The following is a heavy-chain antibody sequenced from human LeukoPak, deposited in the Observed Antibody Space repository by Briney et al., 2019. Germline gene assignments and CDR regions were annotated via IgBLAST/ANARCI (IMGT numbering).Heavy chain of an antibody. CDR1: GFTFSSYG. J-gene: IGHJ4*02. Sequence: QPGRSLRLSCAASGFTFSSYGMHWVRQAPGKGLEWVAVIWYDGSNKYYADSVKGRFTISRDNSKNTLFLQMNSLRAEDTAVYYCAKGSVSYYFDYWRQGTLVTVSS. D-gene: IGHD5/OR15-5a*01. V-gene: IGHV3-33*06. CDR3: AKGSVSYYFDY. CDR2: IWYDGSNK.